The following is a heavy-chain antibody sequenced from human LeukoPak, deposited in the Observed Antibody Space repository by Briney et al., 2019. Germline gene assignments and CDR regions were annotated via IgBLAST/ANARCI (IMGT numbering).Heavy chain of an antibody. V-gene: IGHV4-61*02. J-gene: IGHJ6*03. CDR1: GGSISSGSYY. D-gene: IGHD3-10*01. CDR2: IYTSGST. CDR3: ARDAEDLLWFGEGYYYYYYMDV. Sequence: SETLSLTCTVSGGSISSGSYYWSWIRQPAGKGLEWIGRIYTSGSTNYNPSLKSRVTISVDTSKNQFSLKLSSVTAADTAVYYCARDAEDLLWFGEGYYYYYYMDVWGKGTTVTISS.